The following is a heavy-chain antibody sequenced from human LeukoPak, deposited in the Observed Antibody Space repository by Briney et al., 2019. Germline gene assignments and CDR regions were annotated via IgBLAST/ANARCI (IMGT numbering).Heavy chain of an antibody. Sequence: SETLSLTCAVSGGSISSGGYSWSWIRQPPGKGLEWIGYIYDSGSTNYNPSLKSRVTISVDTPKNQFSLKVSSVTAADTAVYYCASLTTADAFDIWGQGTMVTVSS. CDR3: ASLTTADAFDI. J-gene: IGHJ3*02. D-gene: IGHD3-22*01. CDR2: IYDSGST. V-gene: IGHV4-61*08. CDR1: GGSISSGGYS.